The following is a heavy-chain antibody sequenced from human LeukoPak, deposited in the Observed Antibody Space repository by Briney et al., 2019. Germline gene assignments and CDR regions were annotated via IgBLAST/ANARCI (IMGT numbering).Heavy chain of an antibody. Sequence: GASVKVSCKASGGTFSSYAISWVRQAPGQGLEWMGRIIPILGIANYAQKFQGRVTITADKSTSTAYMELSSLRSEDTAVYYCASSGHIAARSFDYWGQGTLVTVSS. D-gene: IGHD6-6*01. J-gene: IGHJ4*02. CDR3: ASSGHIAARSFDY. CDR2: IIPILGIA. CDR1: GGTFSSYA. V-gene: IGHV1-69*04.